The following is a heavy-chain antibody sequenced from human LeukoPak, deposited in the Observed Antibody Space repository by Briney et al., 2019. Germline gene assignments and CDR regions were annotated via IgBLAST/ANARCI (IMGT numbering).Heavy chain of an antibody. J-gene: IGHJ4*02. D-gene: IGHD5-12*01. CDR3: ATERTGYDFIF. V-gene: IGHV4-31*03. CDR1: GGSISSGGYY. Sequence: PSETLSLTCTVSGGSISSGGYYWSWIRQHPGKGLEWIGYIYYSGSTYYNPSLKSRVTISVDTSKNQFSLKLSSVTAADTAVYYCATERTGYDFIFWGQGTLVTVSS. CDR2: IYYSGST.